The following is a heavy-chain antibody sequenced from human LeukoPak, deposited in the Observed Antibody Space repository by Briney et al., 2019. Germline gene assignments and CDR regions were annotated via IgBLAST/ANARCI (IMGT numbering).Heavy chain of an antibody. Sequence: GESLKISCTGSGYSFTSYWIGWVRQMPGKGLEWMGIIYPGDSDTRYSPSFQGQVTISADKSISTAYPQWSSLKASDTAMYYCARLDTAMAHDYWGQGALVTVSS. J-gene: IGHJ4*02. CDR3: ARLDTAMAHDY. V-gene: IGHV5-51*03. CDR2: IYPGDSDT. CDR1: GYSFTSYW. D-gene: IGHD5-18*01.